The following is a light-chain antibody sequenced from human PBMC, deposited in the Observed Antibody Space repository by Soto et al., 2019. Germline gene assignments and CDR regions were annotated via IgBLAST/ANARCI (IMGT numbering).Light chain of an antibody. J-gene: IGKJ5*01. CDR1: QSVSSY. CDR2: DAS. V-gene: IGKV3-11*01. Sequence: IVLTQYPANLSLSPGERATLSCRASQSVSSYLAWYQQKPGQAPRLLIYDASNRATGIPARFSGIGSGTDFTLTISSLETEDCAVYYCQQRSNWPITFGQGTRLEIK. CDR3: QQRSNWPIT.